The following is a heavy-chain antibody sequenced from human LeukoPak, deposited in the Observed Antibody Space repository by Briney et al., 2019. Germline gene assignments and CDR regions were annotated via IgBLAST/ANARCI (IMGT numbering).Heavy chain of an antibody. J-gene: IGHJ4*02. D-gene: IGHD6-19*01. CDR3: ARVSSGWSYYFDY. CDR2: IYSSGAT. V-gene: IGHV4-4*07. CDR1: GGSINSYY. Sequence: SETLSLTCTVCGGSINSYYWSWIRQPAGKGLEWIGRIYSSGATNYNPSLKSRVTMSVDTSKNQFSLKLNSVTAADTAVYFCARVSSGWSYYFDYWGQGTLVTLSS.